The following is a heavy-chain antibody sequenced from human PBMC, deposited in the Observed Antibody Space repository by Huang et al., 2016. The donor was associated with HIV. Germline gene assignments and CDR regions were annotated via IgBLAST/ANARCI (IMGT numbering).Heavy chain of an antibody. CDR1: GYTFTDYY. D-gene: IGHD2-2*01. J-gene: IGHJ4*02. V-gene: IGHV1-2*02. Sequence: QVQVVQSGAEVKKPGASVKVSCKASGYTFTDYYIHWVRQAPGQGLEGMGRINPNSGGTNSAQKFKDRVTMTRDTSISTAYMELSRLRSDDTAIYYCARLGPKRYSTTWSGGYYFDYWGQGTLVTVSS. CDR3: ARLGPKRYSTTWSGGYYFDY. CDR2: INPNSGGT.